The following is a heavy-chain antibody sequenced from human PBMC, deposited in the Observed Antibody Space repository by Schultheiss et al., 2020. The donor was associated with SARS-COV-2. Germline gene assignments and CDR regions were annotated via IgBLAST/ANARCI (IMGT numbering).Heavy chain of an antibody. V-gene: IGHV3-66*01. J-gene: IGHJ3*02. Sequence: GGSLRLSCVASGFSVSGSYMSWVRQAPGKGLEYVSVIFPTGTTYYADSVKGRFTISRDNSKNTLYLQMNSLRAEDTAVYYCARVNGLRYFDWLFHDGAFDIWGQGTMVTVSS. CDR1: GFSVSGSY. D-gene: IGHD3-9*01. CDR2: IFPTGTT. CDR3: ARVNGLRYFDWLFHDGAFDI.